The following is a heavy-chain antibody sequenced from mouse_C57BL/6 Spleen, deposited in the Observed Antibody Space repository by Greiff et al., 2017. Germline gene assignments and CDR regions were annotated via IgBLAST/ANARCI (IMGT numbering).Heavy chain of an antibody. CDR2: INPNYGTT. CDR3: TSTYITTRVPDFFDY. V-gene: IGHV1-39*01. J-gene: IGHJ2*01. CDR1: GYSFTDYN. Sequence: VQLQQSGPELVKPGASVKISCKASGYSFTDYNMNWLKQSNGKSLEWIGVINPNYGTTSYNQKFKGKATLTVDQSSSTAYMKINSLTYEDSAVYYCTSTYITTRVPDFFDYWGQGTTLTVSS. D-gene: IGHD1-1*01.